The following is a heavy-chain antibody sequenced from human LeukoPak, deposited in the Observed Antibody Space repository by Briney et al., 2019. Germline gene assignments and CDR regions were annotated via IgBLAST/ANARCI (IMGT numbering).Heavy chain of an antibody. D-gene: IGHD4-17*01. CDR2: IFSRGST. CDR1: DYSINGGYY. CDR3: ARGGYHGDYYYFDY. J-gene: IGHJ4*02. V-gene: IGHV4-38-2*02. Sequence: SQTLSLTCTVSDYSINGGYYWGRIRQPPGKGLEWMGSIFSRGSTYYNPSLKSRVTISLDTSKSQFSLRLNSVTAADTAVYYCARGGYHGDYYYFDYWGQGALVTVSS.